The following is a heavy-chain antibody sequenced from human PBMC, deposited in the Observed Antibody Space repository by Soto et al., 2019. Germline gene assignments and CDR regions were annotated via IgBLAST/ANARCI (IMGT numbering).Heavy chain of an antibody. Sequence: ASVKVSCKASGYTFTNYYIHWVRQAPGQGLEWMGIINPTGGSTTYAQKFQGRFTISRDSSKNTVYLQMNSLRVDDTAVYYCARDYSVSGSYAPWFDPGGKGTLVTVS. V-gene: IGHV1-46*01. D-gene: IGHD3-10*01. CDR2: INPTGGST. CDR1: GYTFTNYY. CDR3: ARDYSVSGSYAPWFDP. J-gene: IGHJ5*02.